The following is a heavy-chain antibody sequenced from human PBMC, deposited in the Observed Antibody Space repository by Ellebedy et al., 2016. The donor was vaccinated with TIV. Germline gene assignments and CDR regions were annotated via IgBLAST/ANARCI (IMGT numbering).Heavy chain of an antibody. CDR2: IKSQTDGGTT. D-gene: IGHD3-22*01. V-gene: IGHV3-15*07. J-gene: IGHJ4*01. Sequence: GESLKISCAASGFRFSNVWMNWVRQAPGKGLEWVGRIKSQTDGGTTDYASAVKGRFTISRDDSKTTLFLQMNSLRSEDTAVYYCTTTHPSTYYYDSSGHIDNWGHGTLVTVSS. CDR1: GFRFSNVW. CDR3: TTTHPSTYYYDSSGHIDN.